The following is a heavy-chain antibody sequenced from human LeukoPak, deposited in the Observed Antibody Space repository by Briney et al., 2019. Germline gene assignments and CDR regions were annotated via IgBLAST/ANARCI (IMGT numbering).Heavy chain of an antibody. D-gene: IGHD6-19*01. Sequence: AGSLRLSCAASGFTFSKYWLLWVRQAPGKGLESVSRINTDGTVTTYADSVKGRFTVSRDNADNTMFLQMNSVRDEDTAVYYCATKQWLAPPPDSWGQGTPVTVSS. J-gene: IGHJ4*02. CDR2: INTDGTVT. V-gene: IGHV3-74*01. CDR3: ATKQWLAPPPDS. CDR1: GFTFSKYW.